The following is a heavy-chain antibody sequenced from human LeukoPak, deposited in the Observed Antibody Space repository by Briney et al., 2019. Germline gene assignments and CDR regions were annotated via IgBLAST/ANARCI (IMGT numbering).Heavy chain of an antibody. CDR2: INHSGST. Sequence: SETLSLTCAVYGESFSGYYWSWIRQPPGKGLEWIGEINHSGSTNYNPSLKSRVTISVDTSKNQFSLKLSSVTAADTAVYYCARVSGVVVTGGRVYYYYGMDVWGQGTTVTVSS. D-gene: IGHD2-21*02. V-gene: IGHV4-34*01. CDR1: GESFSGYY. CDR3: ARVSGVVVTGGRVYYYYGMDV. J-gene: IGHJ6*02.